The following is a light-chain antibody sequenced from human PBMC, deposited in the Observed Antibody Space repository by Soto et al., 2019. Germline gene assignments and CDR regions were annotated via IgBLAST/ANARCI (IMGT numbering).Light chain of an antibody. CDR2: GAS. CDR1: QNVFNN. J-gene: IGKJ4*01. V-gene: IGKV3-15*01. Sequence: EIVVTQSPVTLSVSPGETATLSCRASQNVFNNLAWYQVKPGQAPRLLIYGASTRATGIPVRFSGSGSGTDFTLTIHSLQSEDFAVYYCQPYNQWLTFGGGTKVEIK. CDR3: QPYNQWLT.